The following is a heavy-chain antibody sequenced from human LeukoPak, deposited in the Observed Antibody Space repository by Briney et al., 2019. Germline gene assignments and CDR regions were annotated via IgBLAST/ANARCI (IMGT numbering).Heavy chain of an antibody. CDR3: AKGIGLPDY. J-gene: IGHJ4*02. D-gene: IGHD2/OR15-2a*01. V-gene: IGHV3-74*01. CDR1: GFAFSSYW. CDR2: INPGGSST. Sequence: PGGSLRLSCAASGFAFSSYWMHWVRQVPGKGLVWVSRINPGGSSTAYADSVKGRFTISRDNSKNTLYLQMNSLRAEDTAVYYCAKGIGLPDYWGQGTLVTVSS.